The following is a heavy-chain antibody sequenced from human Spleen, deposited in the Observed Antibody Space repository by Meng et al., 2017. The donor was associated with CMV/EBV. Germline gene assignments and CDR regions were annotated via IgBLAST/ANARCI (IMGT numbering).Heavy chain of an antibody. CDR1: FIFSTFG. D-gene: IGHD2-2*01. CDR3: TTDPWQVWQYQVLPFDY. J-gene: IGHJ4*02. CDR2: ISYDGRSR. V-gene: IGHV3-30*04. Sequence: FIFSTFGRYRVRQAPGKGLEWLAVISYDGRSRCYADSVKGRFTISRDNSKNTLCLQGNSLTAEDTGVYYCTTDPWQVWQYQVLPFDYWGQGTLVTVSS.